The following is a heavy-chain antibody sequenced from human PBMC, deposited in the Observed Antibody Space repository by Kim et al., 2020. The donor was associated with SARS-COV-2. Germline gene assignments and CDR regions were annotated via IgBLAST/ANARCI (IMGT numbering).Heavy chain of an antibody. V-gene: IGHV7-4-1*02. D-gene: IGHD3-9*01. Sequence: ASVKVSCKASGYTFTSYAMNWVRQAPGQGLEWMGWINTNTGNPTYAQGFTGRFVFSLDTSVSTAYLQISSLKAEDTAVYYCARGCVLRYFAWLLSESWFDPWGQGTLVTVSS. J-gene: IGHJ5*02. CDR2: INTNTGNP. CDR3: ARGCVLRYFAWLLSESWFDP. CDR1: GYTFTSYA.